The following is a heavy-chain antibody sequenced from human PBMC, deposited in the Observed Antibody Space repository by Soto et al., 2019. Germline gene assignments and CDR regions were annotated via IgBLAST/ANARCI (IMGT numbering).Heavy chain of an antibody. CDR1: GGSISSYY. J-gene: IGHJ4*02. D-gene: IGHD4-17*01. V-gene: IGHV4-59*01. Sequence: PSETLSLTCTVSGGSISSYYWSWIRQPPGKGLEWIGHIYSSGSTNYNPSLKSRVTISVDTSKNQFSLKLRSVTAADTAVYYCASAVGDYGGAFDYWGQGTLVTVSS. CDR3: ASAVGDYGGAFDY. CDR2: IYSSGST.